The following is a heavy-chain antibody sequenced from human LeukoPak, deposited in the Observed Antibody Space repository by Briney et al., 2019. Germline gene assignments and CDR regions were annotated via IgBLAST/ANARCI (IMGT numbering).Heavy chain of an antibody. J-gene: IGHJ4*02. Sequence: SETLSLTCAVYGGSFSGYYWSWIRQPPGKGLEWIGEINHSGSTNYNPSLKSRVTISVDTSKNQFSLKLSSVTAADTAVYYCARHHVPYYYGSGSYYMGYWGQGTLVTVSS. CDR1: GGSFSGYY. V-gene: IGHV4-34*01. CDR2: INHSGST. CDR3: ARHHVPYYYGSGSYYMGY. D-gene: IGHD3-10*01.